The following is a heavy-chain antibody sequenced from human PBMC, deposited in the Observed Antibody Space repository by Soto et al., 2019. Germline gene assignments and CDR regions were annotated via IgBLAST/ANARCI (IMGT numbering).Heavy chain of an antibody. J-gene: IGHJ3*02. CDR3: ARGAMVRGVTIGDAFDI. D-gene: IGHD3-10*01. V-gene: IGHV4-59*01. Sequence: SLTCTVSGGSISSYYWSWIRQPPGKGLEWIGYIYYSGSTNYNPSLKSRVTISVDTSKNQFSLKLSSVTAADTAVYYCARGAMVRGVTIGDAFDIWGQGTMVTVSS. CDR2: IYYSGST. CDR1: GGSISSYY.